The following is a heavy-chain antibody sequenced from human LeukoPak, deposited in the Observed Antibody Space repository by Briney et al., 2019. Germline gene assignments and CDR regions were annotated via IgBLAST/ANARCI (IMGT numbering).Heavy chain of an antibody. D-gene: IGHD2-21*01. CDR2: ISSGSSSTI. CDR1: GFTFSSYS. J-gene: IGHJ4*02. Sequence: GGSLRLSCAASGFTFSSYSMNWVRRAPGKGLEWVSYISSGSSSTISYADSVKGRFTISRDNAKNSLYLQMNSLRAEDTAVYYCARDHMEAGFDYWGLGTLVTVSS. V-gene: IGHV3-48*01. CDR3: ARDHMEAGFDY.